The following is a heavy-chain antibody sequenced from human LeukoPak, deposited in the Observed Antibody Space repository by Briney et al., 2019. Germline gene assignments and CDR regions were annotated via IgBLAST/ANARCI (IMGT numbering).Heavy chain of an antibody. J-gene: IGHJ4*02. CDR1: GGTFSSYA. CDR3: AREPAYDSSGYYYFDY. CDR2: IIPIFGTA. D-gene: IGHD3-22*01. Sequence: ASVKVSCKASGGTFSSYAISWVRQAPGQGLKWMGGIIPIFGTANYAQKFQGRVTITADESTSTAYMELSSLRSEDTAVYYCAREPAYDSSGYYYFDYWGQGTLVTVSS. V-gene: IGHV1-69*13.